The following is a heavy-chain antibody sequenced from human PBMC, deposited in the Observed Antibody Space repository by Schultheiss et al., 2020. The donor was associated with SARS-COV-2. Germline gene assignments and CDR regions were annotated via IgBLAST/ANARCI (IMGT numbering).Heavy chain of an antibody. Sequence: ASVKVSCKASGYTFTTYGISWVRQAPGQGLEWMGWINPNSGGTNYAQKFQGWVTMTRDTSISTAYMELSRLRSDDTAVYYCARETEPETHYYYYGMDVWGQGTTVTVSS. V-gene: IGHV1-2*04. CDR2: INPNSGGT. J-gene: IGHJ6*02. CDR3: ARETEPETHYYYYGMDV. CDR1: GYTFTTYG.